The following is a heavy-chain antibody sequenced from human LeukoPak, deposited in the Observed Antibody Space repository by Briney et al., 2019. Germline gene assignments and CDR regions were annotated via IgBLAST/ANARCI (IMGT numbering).Heavy chain of an antibody. CDR1: GFTFSSYG. D-gene: IGHD2-2*01. Sequence: GGSLRLSCAAPGFTFSSYGMHWVRQAPGKGLEWVAVISYDGSNKYYADSVKGRFTISGDNSKNTLYLQMNSLRAEDTAVYYCAKGVLGYCSSTSCSRSNFDYWGQGTLVTVSS. CDR2: ISYDGSNK. J-gene: IGHJ4*02. V-gene: IGHV3-30*18. CDR3: AKGVLGYCSSTSCSRSNFDY.